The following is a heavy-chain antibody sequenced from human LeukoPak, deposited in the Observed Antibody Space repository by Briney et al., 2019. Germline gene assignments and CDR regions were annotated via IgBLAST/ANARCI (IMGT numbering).Heavy chain of an antibody. CDR3: ARDLLRFLEWLSLPSY. Sequence: GGSLRLSCAASGFPFDDYGMSWVRQAPGKGLEWVSGINWNGGSTGYADSVKGRFTISRDNAKNSLYLQMNSLRAEDTALYYCARDLLRFLEWLSLPSYWGQGTLVTVSS. D-gene: IGHD3-3*01. J-gene: IGHJ4*02. V-gene: IGHV3-20*04. CDR1: GFPFDDYG. CDR2: INWNGGST.